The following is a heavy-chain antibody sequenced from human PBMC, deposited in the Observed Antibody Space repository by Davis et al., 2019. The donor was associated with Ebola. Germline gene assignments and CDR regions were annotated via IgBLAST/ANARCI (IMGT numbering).Heavy chain of an antibody. CDR2: IYYSGRT. CDR1: GGSISSYY. D-gene: IGHD5-18*01. Sequence: SETLSLTCTVSGGSISSYYWSWIRQPPGKGLEWIGYIYYSGRTNYNPSLKSRVTISVDTSKNQFSLKLSPVTAADTAVYYCAREVGTAMAELYYYYYGMDVWGQGTTVTVSS. V-gene: IGHV4-59*12. CDR3: AREVGTAMAELYYYYYGMDV. J-gene: IGHJ6*02.